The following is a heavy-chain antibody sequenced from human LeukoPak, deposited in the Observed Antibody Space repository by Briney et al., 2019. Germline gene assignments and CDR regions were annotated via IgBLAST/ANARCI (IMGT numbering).Heavy chain of an antibody. V-gene: IGHV3-48*02. Sequence: GGSLRPSCAASGFTFSSYSMNWVRQAPGKGLEWVSYISSSSSTIYYADSVKGRFTISRDNSQNTLYLQMNSLRNEDTAVYYCAKEIWPTVTTPGHTYFDYWGQGTLVTVSS. J-gene: IGHJ4*02. CDR1: GFTFSSYS. CDR2: ISSSSSTI. D-gene: IGHD4-17*01. CDR3: AKEIWPTVTTPGHTYFDY.